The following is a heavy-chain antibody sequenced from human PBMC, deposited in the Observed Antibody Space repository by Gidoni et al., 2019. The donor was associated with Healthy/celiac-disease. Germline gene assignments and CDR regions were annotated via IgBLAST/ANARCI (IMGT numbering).Heavy chain of an antibody. CDR2: ISYDGSNK. J-gene: IGHJ4*02. Sequence: QVQLVESGGGVVQPGRSLRLSCAASGFTFRSYAMHWVRQAQGKGLEWVAVISYDGSNKYYADSVKGRLDISRDNAKNTLYLQMNSLRAEDTAVYYCARDVNPTLGNGVRSGYFDYWGQGTLVTVSS. CDR3: ARDVNPTLGNGVRSGYFDY. V-gene: IGHV3-30*09. D-gene: IGHD3-16*01. CDR1: GFTFRSYA.